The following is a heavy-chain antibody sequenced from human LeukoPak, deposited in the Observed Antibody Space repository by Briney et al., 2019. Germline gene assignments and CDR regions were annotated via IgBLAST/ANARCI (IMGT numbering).Heavy chain of an antibody. D-gene: IGHD2-2*01. V-gene: IGHV3-64*01. CDR2: INNNGGTT. Sequence: GGSLRLSCAASGFTFSDYAMHWVRQAPGKGLEYVAAINNNGGTTYYANSVKGRFTISRDNSKNTLYLQMGSLRAEDMAVYYCVGRYCRSTKCSASYWGQGTLVTVSS. CDR3: VGRYCRSTKCSASY. CDR1: GFTFSDYA. J-gene: IGHJ4*02.